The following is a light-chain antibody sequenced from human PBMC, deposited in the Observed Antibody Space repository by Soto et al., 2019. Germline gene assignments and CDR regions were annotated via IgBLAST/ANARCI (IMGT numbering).Light chain of an antibody. CDR2: GAS. Sequence: EIVLTQSPGTLSLSPGDRATLSCRASPSVGSSYLAWYQQKPGQAPRLLIYGASSRATGIPDRFSGSGSGFDFTLTISRLEPEDFAVYYCHQYGTSPYTFGQGTKLEIK. V-gene: IGKV3-20*01. CDR1: PSVGSSY. J-gene: IGKJ2*01. CDR3: HQYGTSPYT.